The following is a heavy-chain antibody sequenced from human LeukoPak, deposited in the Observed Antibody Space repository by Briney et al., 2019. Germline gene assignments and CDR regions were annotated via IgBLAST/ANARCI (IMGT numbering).Heavy chain of an antibody. V-gene: IGHV4-61*01. CDR2: IYYSGST. CDR3: ARVGAGTFDY. CDR1: GGSVSSGSYY. J-gene: IGHJ4*02. D-gene: IGHD4/OR15-4a*01. Sequence: SETLSLTCTVSGGSVSSGSYYWSWVRQPPGKGLEWIGYIYYSGSTNYNPSLKSRVTISVDTSKNQFSLKLSSVTAADTAVYYCARVGAGTFDYWGQGTLVTVSS.